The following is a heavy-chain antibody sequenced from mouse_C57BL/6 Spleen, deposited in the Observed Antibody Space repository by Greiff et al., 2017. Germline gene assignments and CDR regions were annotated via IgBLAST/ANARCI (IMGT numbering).Heavy chain of an antibody. Sequence: VQLQQSGPELVKPAASVKISCKASGYTFTDYYINWVKQRPGQGLEWIGWIFPGSGSTYYNEKFKGKATLTVDKSSSTAYMLLSSLTSEDSAVYFCAMDYGSSSYWYFDVWGTGTTVTVSS. CDR1: GYTFTDYY. CDR3: AMDYGSSSYWYFDV. D-gene: IGHD1-1*01. J-gene: IGHJ1*03. CDR2: IFPGSGST. V-gene: IGHV1-75*01.